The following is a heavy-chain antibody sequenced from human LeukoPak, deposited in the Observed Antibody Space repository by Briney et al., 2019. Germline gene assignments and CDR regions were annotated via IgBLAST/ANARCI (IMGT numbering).Heavy chain of an antibody. CDR3: ARGLDGSFDY. J-gene: IGHJ4*02. D-gene: IGHD1-14*01. CDR2: IYIDGSST. CDR1: GFTFSRYW. V-gene: IGHV3-74*01. Sequence: GGSLRLSCAASGFTFSRYWMHWVRQAPGKGLVWVSRIYIDGSSTSYADSVKGRFTISRDNAKNTLYLQMNSLRDEDTAVYYCARGLDGSFDYWGLGTLVTVSS.